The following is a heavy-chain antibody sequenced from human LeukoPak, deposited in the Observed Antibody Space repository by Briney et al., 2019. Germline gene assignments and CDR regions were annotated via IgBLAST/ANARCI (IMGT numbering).Heavy chain of an antibody. V-gene: IGHV3-74*01. CDR3: ATQQGGNPAY. D-gene: IGHD1-14*01. J-gene: IGHJ4*02. CDR2: ITNDGSST. CDR1: GLTFSSHW. Sequence: GGSLRLSCAASGLTFSSHWMHWVRQAPGKGLVWVSRITNDGSSTTHADSVKGRFTISGDNAKNMLYLQVNSLRAEDTAVYYSATQQGGNPAYWGQGTLVAVSS.